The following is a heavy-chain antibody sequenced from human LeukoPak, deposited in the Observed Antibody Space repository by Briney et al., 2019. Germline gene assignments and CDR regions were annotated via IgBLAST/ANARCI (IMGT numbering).Heavy chain of an antibody. V-gene: IGHV1-18*01. D-gene: IGHD1-26*01. Sequence: ASVKVSCKASGGTFSSYGISWVRQAPGQGLEWMGWISAYNGNTNYAQKLQGRVTMTTDTSTSTAYMELRSLRSDDTAVYYCATRGGSYSDFDYWGQGTLVTVSS. CDR2: ISAYNGNT. CDR1: GGTFSSYG. CDR3: ATRGGSYSDFDY. J-gene: IGHJ4*02.